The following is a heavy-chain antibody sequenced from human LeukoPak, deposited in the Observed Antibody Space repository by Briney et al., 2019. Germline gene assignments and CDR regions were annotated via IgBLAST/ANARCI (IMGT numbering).Heavy chain of an antibody. CDR3: AKAGAVVVVAAKYFDY. J-gene: IGHJ4*02. CDR2: ISGSGGST. V-gene: IGHV3-23*01. CDR1: GFTFGSYA. D-gene: IGHD2-15*01. Sequence: GGSLRLSCAASGFTFGSYAMSWVRQAPGKGLEWVSAISGSGGSTYYADSVKGRFTISRDNSKNTLHLQMNSLRAEGTAVYYCAKAGAVVVVAAKYFDYWGQGTLVTVSS.